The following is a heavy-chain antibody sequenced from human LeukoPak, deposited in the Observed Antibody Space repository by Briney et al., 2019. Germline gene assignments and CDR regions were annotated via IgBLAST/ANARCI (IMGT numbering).Heavy chain of an antibody. Sequence: GGSLRLSCAASGFTFSSYEMSWVRQAPGKGLEWVSYISSSGSTIYYADSVKGRFTISRDNAKNSLYLQMNSLRAEDTAVYYCARGDTAMVTPDYWGQGTLVTVSS. CDR2: ISSSGSTI. CDR3: ARGDTAMVTPDY. CDR1: GFTFSSYE. J-gene: IGHJ4*02. V-gene: IGHV3-48*03. D-gene: IGHD5-18*01.